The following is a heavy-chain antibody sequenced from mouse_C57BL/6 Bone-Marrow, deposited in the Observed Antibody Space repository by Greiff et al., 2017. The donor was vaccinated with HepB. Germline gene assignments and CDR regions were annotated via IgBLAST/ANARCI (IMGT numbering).Heavy chain of an antibody. CDR1: GYTFTSYW. CDR2: IHPNSGST. CDR3: ASAGTGTPFDY. Sequence: QVQLQQPGAELVKPGASVKLSCKASGYTFTSYWMHWVKQRPGQGLEWIGMIHPNSGSTHYNEKFKSKATLTVDQSSSTAYMQLSSLTSEDAAVYYCASAGTGTPFDYWGQGTTLTVSS. V-gene: IGHV1-64*01. D-gene: IGHD4-1*01. J-gene: IGHJ2*01.